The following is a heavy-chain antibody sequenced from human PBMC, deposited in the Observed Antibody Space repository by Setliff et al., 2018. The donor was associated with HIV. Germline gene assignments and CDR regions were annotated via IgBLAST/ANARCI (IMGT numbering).Heavy chain of an antibody. CDR3: ATFSPRDAFDI. J-gene: IGHJ3*02. Sequence: PSETLSLTCSVSGASVNYNTWSWIRQAPGKGLQWIGFIYNSVTTNYNPSLKGRVTISVDTSKNQFSLNLSSVTAADTAFYYCATFSPRDAFDIWGQGTMVTVSS. D-gene: IGHD3-16*01. CDR1: GASVNYNT. V-gene: IGHV4-59*08. CDR2: IYNSVTT.